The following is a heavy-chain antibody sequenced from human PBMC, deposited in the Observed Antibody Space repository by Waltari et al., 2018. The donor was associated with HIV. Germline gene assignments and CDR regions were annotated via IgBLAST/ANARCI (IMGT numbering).Heavy chain of an antibody. V-gene: IGHV4-39*01. CDR3: ARYNCRTGICYLLDY. D-gene: IGHD2-15*01. Sequence: QLQLQQSGPGLVKPSETLSLSCAVSDDSISDNSYYWGWIRQPPGRGLEWIGWVHRDGRTRYTSSLESRMTMSVDTSRNQFSLKMNSVTAADTAVYFCARYNCRTGICYLLDYWGQGALVTVSS. J-gene: IGHJ4*02. CDR2: VHRDGRT. CDR1: DDSISDNSYY.